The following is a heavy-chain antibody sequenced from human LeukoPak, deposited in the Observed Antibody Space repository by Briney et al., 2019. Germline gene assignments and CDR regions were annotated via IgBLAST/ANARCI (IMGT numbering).Heavy chain of an antibody. CDR3: AKDKLRFLENDAFDI. CDR1: GFTFSSYA. J-gene: IGHJ3*02. CDR2: ISGSAGST. V-gene: IGHV3-23*01. Sequence: HPGGSLRLSCAASGFTFSSYAMSWVRQAPGKGLEWVSAISGSAGSTYYADSVTGRFTISRDNSKNTLYLQMNSLRAEDTAVYSCAKDKLRFLENDAFDIWCQGTMVTVSS. D-gene: IGHD3-3*01.